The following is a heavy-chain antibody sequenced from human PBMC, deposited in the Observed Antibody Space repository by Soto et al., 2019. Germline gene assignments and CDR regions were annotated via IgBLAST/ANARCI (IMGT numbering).Heavy chain of an antibody. V-gene: IGHV5-51*01. CDR3: ARSYYGSGSALDP. D-gene: IGHD3-10*01. CDR2: IYPGDSDT. Sequence: PGESLKISCMGSGYSFTSYWIGWVRQMPGKGLEWMGIIYPGDSDTRYSPSFQGQVTISADKSISTAYLQWSSLKASDTAMYYCARSYYGSGSALDPWGQGTLVTVSS. J-gene: IGHJ5*02. CDR1: GYSFTSYW.